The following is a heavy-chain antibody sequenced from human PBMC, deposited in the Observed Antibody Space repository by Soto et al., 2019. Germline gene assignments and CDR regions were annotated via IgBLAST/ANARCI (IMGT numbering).Heavy chain of an antibody. D-gene: IGHD3-10*01. CDR3: ASGDGFMGPSD. Sequence: QVQLQESGPGLVKPSQTLSLTCTVSGGSISSGDYYWSWIRQPPGKDLEWIGYIYYSGSTYYNPSLQSRVTISVDTSKNQFALKLSSVTAADAAVYYCASGDGFMGPSDWGQGTLVTVSS. CDR2: IYYSGST. V-gene: IGHV4-30-4*01. CDR1: GGSISSGDYY. J-gene: IGHJ4*02.